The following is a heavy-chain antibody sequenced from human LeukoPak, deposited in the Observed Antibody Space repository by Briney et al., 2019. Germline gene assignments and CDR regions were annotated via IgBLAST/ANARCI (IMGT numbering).Heavy chain of an antibody. CDR1: GGSISSSRYY. V-gene: IGHV4-39*01. Sequence: PSETLSLTCTVSGGSISSSRYYWAWIRQPPRKGLEWIGTLYYNGSTYLNPSLKSRVTISVDTSRNHFSLSLNSVTAADTATYYCARHPRDDYGGFGLDSWGQGILVSVYS. CDR2: LYYNGST. CDR3: ARHPRDDYGGFGLDS. D-gene: IGHD4-23*01. J-gene: IGHJ4*02.